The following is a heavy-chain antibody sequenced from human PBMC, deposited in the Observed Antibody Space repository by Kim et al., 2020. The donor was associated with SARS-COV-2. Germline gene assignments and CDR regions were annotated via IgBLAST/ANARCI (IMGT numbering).Heavy chain of an antibody. CDR1: GFTFSSYG. J-gene: IGHJ4*02. D-gene: IGHD1-26*01. V-gene: IGHV3-30*18. CDR2: ISHDGSNK. CDR3: AKDPSVGVAYFDC. Sequence: GGSLRLSCAASGFTFSSYGMHWVRQAPGKGLEWVSVISHDGSNKYYADSVKGRFTISRDNSKNTLYVQMNSLRAEDTAVYYCAKDPSVGVAYFDCWGQVTLATVCS.